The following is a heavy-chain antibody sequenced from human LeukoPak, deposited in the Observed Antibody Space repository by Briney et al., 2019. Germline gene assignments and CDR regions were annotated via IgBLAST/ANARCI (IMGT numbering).Heavy chain of an antibody. Sequence: SETLSLTCIVSGYSISSGYSWGWIRQPPGKGLEWIGEINHSGSTNYNPSLKSRVTISVDTSKNQFSLKLSSVTAADTAVYYCAVARALSGAFDIWGQGTMVTVSS. J-gene: IGHJ3*02. V-gene: IGHV4-38-2*02. CDR3: AVARALSGAFDI. CDR2: INHSGST. D-gene: IGHD5-12*01. CDR1: GYSISSGYS.